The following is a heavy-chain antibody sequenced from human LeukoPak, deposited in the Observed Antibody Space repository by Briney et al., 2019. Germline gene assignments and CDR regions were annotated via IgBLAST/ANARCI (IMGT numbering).Heavy chain of an antibody. CDR3: VREVRYHDDSGYPDS. J-gene: IGHJ4*02. V-gene: IGHV4-38-2*02. CDR2: IDQGGNT. D-gene: IGHD3-22*01. Sequence: PSETLSLTCDVFGDSINNTYFWGWIRRPPGKGMQWIGSIDQGGNTYFGSSLKGRVYLSVDTSKNQFSLTLTPVTDADTAIYHCVREVRYHDDSGYPDSWGQGTLVIVSS. CDR1: GDSINNTYF.